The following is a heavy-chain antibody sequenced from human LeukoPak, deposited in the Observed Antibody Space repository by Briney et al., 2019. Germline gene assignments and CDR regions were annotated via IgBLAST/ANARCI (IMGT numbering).Heavy chain of an antibody. J-gene: IGHJ4*02. D-gene: IGHD6-13*01. CDR2: ISSSGSTI. V-gene: IGHV3-48*03. Sequence: GGSLRLSCAASGFTFSSYEMNWVRQAPGKGVEGVSYISSSGSTIYYADSVKGRFTISRDNAKNSLYLQMNSLRAEDTAVYYCARVFKARQSSSWPHFDYWGQGTLVTVSS. CDR3: ARVFKARQSSSWPHFDY. CDR1: GFTFSSYE.